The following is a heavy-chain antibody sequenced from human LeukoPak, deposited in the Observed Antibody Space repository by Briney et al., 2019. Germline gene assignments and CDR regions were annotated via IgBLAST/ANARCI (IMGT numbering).Heavy chain of an antibody. D-gene: IGHD2-2*01. V-gene: IGHV3-23*01. J-gene: IGHJ5*02. CDR1: GFTFSSYA. CDR2: ISGSGGST. CDR3: AKDALYCSSTSCYINTLWFDP. Sequence: GSLRLSCAASGFTFSSYAMSWVRQAPGKGLEWVSAISGSGGSTYYADSVKGRFTISRDNSKNTLYLQMNSLRAEDTAVYYCAKDALYCSSTSCYINTLWFDPWGQGTLVTVSS.